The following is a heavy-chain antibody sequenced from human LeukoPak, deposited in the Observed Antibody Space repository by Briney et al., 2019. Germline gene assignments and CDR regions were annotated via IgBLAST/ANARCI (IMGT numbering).Heavy chain of an antibody. CDR2: ISSSGSTI. Sequence: GGSLRLSCAASGFTFSDYYTSWIRQAPGKGLEWVSYISSSGSTIYYADSVKGRFTISRDNAKNSLYLQMNSLRAEDTAVYYCATTSIAAAGTNNWGQGTLVTVSS. V-gene: IGHV3-11*01. CDR3: ATTSIAAAGTNN. D-gene: IGHD6-13*01. J-gene: IGHJ4*02. CDR1: GFTFSDYY.